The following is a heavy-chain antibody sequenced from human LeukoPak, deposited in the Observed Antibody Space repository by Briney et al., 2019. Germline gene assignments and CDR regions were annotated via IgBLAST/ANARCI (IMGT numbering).Heavy chain of an antibody. J-gene: IGHJ6*02. Sequence: PGGSLRLSCAASGFTFSSYAMSWVRQAAGKGLEWVSAISGSGGSTYYADSVKGRFTISRDNSKYTLYLQMNSLGAEDTAVYYGARVGAAAAGTAFPDGMDVWGQGTTVTVSS. CDR1: GFTFSSYA. CDR2: ISGSGGST. V-gene: IGHV3-23*01. D-gene: IGHD6-13*01. CDR3: ARVGAAAAGTAFPDGMDV.